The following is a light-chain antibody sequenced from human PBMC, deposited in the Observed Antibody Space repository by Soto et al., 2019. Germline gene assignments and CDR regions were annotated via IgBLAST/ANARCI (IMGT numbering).Light chain of an antibody. Sequence: EIVMTQSPATLSVSPGERATLSCRASQSVSSNLAWYQQKPGQAPRLLIYGASTRATGIPARFSGSGSGTEFTLTISSLQSEDFAVYYCQQYNNWPPLYTFGQGTKVEI. J-gene: IGKJ2*01. V-gene: IGKV3-15*01. CDR3: QQYNNWPPLYT. CDR2: GAS. CDR1: QSVSSN.